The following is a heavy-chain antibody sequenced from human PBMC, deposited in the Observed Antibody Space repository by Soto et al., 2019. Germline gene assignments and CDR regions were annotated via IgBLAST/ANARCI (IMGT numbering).Heavy chain of an antibody. J-gene: IGHJ4*02. V-gene: IGHV4-30-4*01. CDR3: VRALVVVPAAPYFDY. CDR2: IYYSGST. Sequence: QVQLQESGPGLVKPSQTLSLTCTVSGGSISSGDYYWSWIRQPPGKGLEWIGYIYYSGSTYYNPSLKSRVTISVDTSKNQFSLKLSSVTAADTAVYYCVRALVVVPAAPYFDYWGQGTLVTVSS. CDR1: GGSISSGDYY. D-gene: IGHD2-2*01.